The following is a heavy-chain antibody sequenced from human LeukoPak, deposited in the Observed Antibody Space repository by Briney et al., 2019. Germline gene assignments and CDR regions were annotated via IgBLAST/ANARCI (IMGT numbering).Heavy chain of an antibody. CDR2: INSDGSST. D-gene: IGHD6-19*01. CDR3: ARAGSSGWYWYYYYYMDV. V-gene: IGHV3-74*01. CDR1: GFTFSSYW. J-gene: IGHJ6*03. Sequence: GGSLRLSCAASGFTFSSYWMHWVRQAPGKGLVWVSRINSDGSSTSYADSVKGRFTISRDNAKNTLYLQMNSLRAEDTAVYYCARAGSSGWYWYYYYYMDVRGKGTTVTVSS.